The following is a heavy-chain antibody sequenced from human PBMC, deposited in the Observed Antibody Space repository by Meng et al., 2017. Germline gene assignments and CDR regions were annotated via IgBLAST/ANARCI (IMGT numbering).Heavy chain of an antibody. D-gene: IGHD5-12*01. CDR1: GYTFTGYY. J-gene: IGHJ4*02. V-gene: IGHV1-2*06. CDR3: ARFGGIVATISAFDY. Sequence: GPVVQSGAEVKKAGAAVKVSCKASGYTFTGYYMHLVRQAPGQGLEWMGRINPNSGGTNYAQKFQGRVTMTRDTSISTAYMELSRLRSDDTAVYYCARFGGIVATISAFDYWGQGTLVTVSS. CDR2: INPNSGGT.